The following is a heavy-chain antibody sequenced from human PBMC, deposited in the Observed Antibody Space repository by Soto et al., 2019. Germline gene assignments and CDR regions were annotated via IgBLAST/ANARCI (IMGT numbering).Heavy chain of an antibody. CDR3: VKDESINWYSGHFRH. Sequence: EVQLVESGGGLVQPGRSLRLSCAASGFTFDDYAMHWVREVPGKGLEWVSGINWNSGSIGYADSVKGRFAISRDNAKNSLLLQMNGLRAEDTAFYYWVKDESINWYSGHFRHWGQGTLVTVSS. V-gene: IGHV3-9*01. CDR2: INWNSGSI. CDR1: GFTFDDYA. J-gene: IGHJ1*01. D-gene: IGHD6-13*01.